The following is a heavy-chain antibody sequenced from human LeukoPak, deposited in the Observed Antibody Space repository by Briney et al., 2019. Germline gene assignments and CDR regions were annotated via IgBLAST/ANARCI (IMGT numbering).Heavy chain of an antibody. CDR3: ARGSWEYSSDTFDAFDI. V-gene: IGHV1-8*01. Sequence: ASVKVSCKASGYTFTSYDINWVRQATGQGLEWMGWMNPNIGNTVYAQKFQGRVTMTRNTSISTAYMELSSLRSEDTAVYYCARGSWEYSSDTFDAFDIWGQGTMVTVSS. D-gene: IGHD6-13*01. CDR1: GYTFTSYD. J-gene: IGHJ3*02. CDR2: MNPNIGNT.